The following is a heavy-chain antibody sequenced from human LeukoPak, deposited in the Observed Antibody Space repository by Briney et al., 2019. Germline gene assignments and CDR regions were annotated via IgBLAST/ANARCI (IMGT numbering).Heavy chain of an antibody. D-gene: IGHD3-10*01. V-gene: IGHV4-59*08. J-gene: IGHJ6*02. CDR2: IYNTGST. CDR3: SRQAWFGETLYGMDV. Sequence: SETLSLTCTVSGRSISTYYWTWIRQPPGKGLEWIGYIYNTGSTNYNPSLKSRVTTSVDTSKNQFSLKLSSVTAADTAVYYCSRQAWFGETLYGMDVWSQGTTVTVSS. CDR1: GRSISTYY.